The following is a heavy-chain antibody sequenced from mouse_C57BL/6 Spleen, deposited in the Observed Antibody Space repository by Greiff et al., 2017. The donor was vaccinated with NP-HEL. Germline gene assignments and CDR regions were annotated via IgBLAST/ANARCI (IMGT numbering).Heavy chain of an antibody. J-gene: IGHJ2*01. D-gene: IGHD2-1*01. CDR3: AGGGNYENYFDY. Sequence: QVQLQQPGAELVRPGSSVKLSCKASGYTFTSYWMHWVKQRPIQGLEWIGNIDPSDSETHYNQKFKDKATLTVDKSSSTAYMQLSSLTSEDSAVYYCAGGGNYENYFDYWGQGTTLTVSS. CDR1: GYTFTSYW. V-gene: IGHV1-52*01. CDR2: IDPSDSET.